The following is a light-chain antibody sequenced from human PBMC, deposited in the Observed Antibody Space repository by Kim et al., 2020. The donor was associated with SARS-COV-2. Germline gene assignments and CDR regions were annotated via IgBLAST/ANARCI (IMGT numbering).Light chain of an antibody. CDR1: QGISSY. CDR3: QQSYSTPRT. J-gene: IGKJ1*01. CDR2: AAS. Sequence: ASVGDRVTSTCRASQGISSYLDWYQQKPGKAPKFLIYAASSLQSGVPSRFSGSGSGTDFTLTISSLQPEDFATYYCQQSYSTPRTFGQGTKVDIK. V-gene: IGKV1-39*01.